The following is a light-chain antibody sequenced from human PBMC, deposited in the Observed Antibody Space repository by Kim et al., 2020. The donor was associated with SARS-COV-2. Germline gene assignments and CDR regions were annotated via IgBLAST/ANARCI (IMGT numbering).Light chain of an antibody. CDR3: HQYGTSPYT. J-gene: IGKJ2*01. V-gene: IGKV3-20*01. CDR1: QSVYSSY. CDR2: GAS. Sequence: LSPGEIATLSCRAGQSVYSSYLAWYQQKPGQAPRLLIYGASSRATGIPDRFSGSESGTDFTLTISRLEPEDFAVYYCHQYGTSPYTFGQGTKLEI.